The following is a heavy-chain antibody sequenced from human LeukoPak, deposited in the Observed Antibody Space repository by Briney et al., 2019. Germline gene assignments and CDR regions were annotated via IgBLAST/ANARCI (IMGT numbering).Heavy chain of an antibody. J-gene: IGHJ4*02. CDR3: ARARSGSGDY. D-gene: IGHD3-10*01. CDR1: GGPFSGFY. CDR2: INHSGST. V-gene: IGHV4-34*01. Sequence: SETLSLTCAVYGGPFSGFYWTWIRQPPGKGLEWIGEINHSGSTNYNPSLKSRVTMSVDTSKNQFSLRLSSVTAADTAVYYCARARSGSGDYWGQGTLVTVSS.